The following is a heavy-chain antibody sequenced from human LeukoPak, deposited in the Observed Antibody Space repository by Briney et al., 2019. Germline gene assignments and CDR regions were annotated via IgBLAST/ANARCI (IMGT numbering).Heavy chain of an antibody. J-gene: IGHJ4*02. CDR1: GGSFSGYY. CDR2: IYYSGST. CDR3: AREDSSSWSCDY. D-gene: IGHD6-13*01. Sequence: PSETLSLTCAVYGGSFSGYYWSWIRQPPGKGLEWIGYIYYSGSTKYNPSLKSRVTISVDTSKNQFSLKLNSVTAADTAVYYCAREDSSSWSCDYWGQGSLVTVSS. V-gene: IGHV4-59*01.